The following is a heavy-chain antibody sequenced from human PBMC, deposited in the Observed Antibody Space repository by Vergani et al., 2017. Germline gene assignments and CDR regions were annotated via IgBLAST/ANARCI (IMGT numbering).Heavy chain of an antibody. CDR1: GFTFSTYG. CDR3: VKDHPVFDE. Sequence: FQLVESAGGLVQPGGSLRLSCAASGFTFSTYGMHWVRQAPGQGLEWVAFIQKDGIDKFYADSVRGRFTISRDISKNTLYLEMNSLSAEDTALYHCVKDHPVFDEWGRGTLVSVS. J-gene: IGHJ4*02. V-gene: IGHV3-30*02. CDR2: IQKDGIDK.